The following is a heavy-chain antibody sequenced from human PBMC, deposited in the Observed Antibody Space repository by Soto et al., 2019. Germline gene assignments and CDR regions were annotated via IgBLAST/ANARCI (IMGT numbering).Heavy chain of an antibody. J-gene: IGHJ6*02. CDR3: ARRDYYDSSGRRYGMDV. V-gene: IGHV1-18*01. D-gene: IGHD3-22*01. CDR1: GYTFTSYG. Sequence: ASVKVSCKASGYTFTSYGISWVRQAPGQGLEWMGWISAYNGNTNYAQKLQGRVTMTTDTSTSTAYMELRSLRSDDTAVYYCARRDYYDSSGRRYGMDVWGQGTTATVSS. CDR2: ISAYNGNT.